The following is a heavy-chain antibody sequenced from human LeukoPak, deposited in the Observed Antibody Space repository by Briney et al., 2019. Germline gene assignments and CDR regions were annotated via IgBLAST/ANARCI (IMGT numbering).Heavy chain of an antibody. Sequence: SGGSLRLSCAASGFTFSSYWMHWVRQAPGKGLEWVAFIRYDGSDKYYADSVKGRFTISRDNSKNTLYLQMNSLRAEDTAVYYCAKVPDYYDSSGDAYWGQGTLVTVSS. CDR3: AKVPDYYDSSGDAY. D-gene: IGHD3-22*01. J-gene: IGHJ4*02. CDR1: GFTFSSYW. V-gene: IGHV3-30*02. CDR2: IRYDGSDK.